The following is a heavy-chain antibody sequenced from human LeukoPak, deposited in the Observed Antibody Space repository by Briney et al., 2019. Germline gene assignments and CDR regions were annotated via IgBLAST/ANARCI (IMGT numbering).Heavy chain of an antibody. J-gene: IGHJ4*01. CDR2: IGGGGSST. CDR1: GFTFSNHW. V-gene: IGHV3-74*01. CDR3: ARGPGSSGGAYVGDY. Sequence: PGGSLRLSCAASGFTFSNHWMHWVRQVPGKGLVWVSRIGGGGSSTSYADSVKGRFSISRDNGKSTLYLQMNSLRVEDTAVYYCARGPGSSGGAYVGDYWGHGTLVTVSS. D-gene: IGHD3-22*01.